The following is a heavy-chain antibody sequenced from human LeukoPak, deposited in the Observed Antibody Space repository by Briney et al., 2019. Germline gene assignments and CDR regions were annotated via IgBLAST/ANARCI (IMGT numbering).Heavy chain of an antibody. CDR2: ISGSGGST. D-gene: IGHD6-13*01. J-gene: IGHJ4*02. CDR1: GFTFSSYA. Sequence: GGSLRLSCAASGFTFSSYAMSWVRQAPGKGLEWVSAISGSGGSTYYADSVKGRFTISRDNSKNTLYLQMNSLRAEDTAVYYCAKDSRYSSSCLNDYWGQGTLVTVSS. V-gene: IGHV3-23*01. CDR3: AKDSRYSSSCLNDY.